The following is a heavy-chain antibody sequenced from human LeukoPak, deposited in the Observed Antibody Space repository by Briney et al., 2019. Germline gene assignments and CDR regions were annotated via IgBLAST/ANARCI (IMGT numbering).Heavy chain of an antibody. CDR1: GGSISSYY. Sequence: PSETLSLTCTVSGGSISSYYWSWIRQPPGKGLEWIGYIYYSGSTNYNPSLKSRVTISVDTSKNQFSLKLSSVTAADTAVYYCVRGRRWFGELTNWFDPWGQGTLVTVSS. CDR3: VRGRRWFGELTNWFDP. CDR2: IYYSGST. V-gene: IGHV4-59*01. J-gene: IGHJ5*02. D-gene: IGHD3-10*01.